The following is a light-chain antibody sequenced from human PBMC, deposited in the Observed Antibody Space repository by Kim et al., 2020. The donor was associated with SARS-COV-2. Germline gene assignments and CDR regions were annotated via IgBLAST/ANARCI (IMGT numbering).Light chain of an antibody. J-gene: IGLJ1*01. V-gene: IGLV2-14*01. CDR1: SSDIGAYKF. CDR2: DVT. CDR3: ASYTSRSTSYV. Sequence: QSALTQPASVSGSPGQSITISCTGTSSDIGAYKFVSWYQQHPGKAPQLIIYDVTERPSGVSNRFSGSKSGNTASLTISGLQAEDEADYHCASYTSRSTSYVFGTGTKVTVL.